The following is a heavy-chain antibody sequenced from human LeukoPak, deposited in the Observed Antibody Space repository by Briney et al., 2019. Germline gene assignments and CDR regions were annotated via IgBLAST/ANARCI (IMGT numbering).Heavy chain of an antibody. Sequence: ASVKVSCKASGYTFTGYYMHWVRQAPGQGLEWMGRINPNSGGTNYAQKFQGRVTMTRDTSISTAHMELSRLRSDDTAVYYCARDSYSSSWAPLDYWGQGTLVTVSS. D-gene: IGHD6-13*01. V-gene: IGHV1-2*06. J-gene: IGHJ4*02. CDR1: GYTFTGYY. CDR2: INPNSGGT. CDR3: ARDSYSSSWAPLDY.